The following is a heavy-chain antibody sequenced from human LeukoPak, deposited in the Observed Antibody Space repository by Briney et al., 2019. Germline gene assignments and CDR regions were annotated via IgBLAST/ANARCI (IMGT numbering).Heavy chain of an antibody. V-gene: IGHV3-30*02. J-gene: IGHJ4*02. CDR2: IRYDGNNK. CDR3: AKESRIAVAGGLDY. Sequence: GGSLRLSCAASGFTFSSYGMHCVRQAPGKGLEWVAFIRYDGNNKYPADSVKARFTISRDNYKNTLYLQMNRLRAEDTAVYYCAKESRIAVAGGLDYWGQGTLVTVSS. CDR1: GFTFSSYG. D-gene: IGHD6-19*01.